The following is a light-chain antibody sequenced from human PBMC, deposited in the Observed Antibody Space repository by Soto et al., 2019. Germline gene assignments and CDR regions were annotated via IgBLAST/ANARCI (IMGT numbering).Light chain of an antibody. V-gene: IGLV2-14*01. Sequence: QSVLTQPASVSGSPGQSITISCTGTSSDVGGYNYVSWYQQHPGKAPKLMIYDVSNRPSGVSNRFSGSKSGKTASLTIFGLQAENEADYYCSSYTSTGTLFGGGTKVTVL. CDR1: SSDVGGYNY. CDR3: SSYTSTGTL. J-gene: IGLJ2*01. CDR2: DVS.